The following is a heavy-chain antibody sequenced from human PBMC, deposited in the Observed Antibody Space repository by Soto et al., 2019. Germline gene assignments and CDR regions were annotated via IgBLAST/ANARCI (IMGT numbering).Heavy chain of an antibody. CDR2: INHRGST. CDR3: ARGRKLYTTGLRWFFDP. Sequence: PSETLSLTCAVYGESFSDYYWSWIRQPPGKGLEWIGEINHRGSTKYNPSLKSRVTISVDTAKNQISLRLSSVTAADTALYFCARGRKLYTTGLRWFFDPWGQGTLVTVSS. V-gene: IGHV4-34*01. J-gene: IGHJ5*02. D-gene: IGHD1-1*01. CDR1: GESFSDYY.